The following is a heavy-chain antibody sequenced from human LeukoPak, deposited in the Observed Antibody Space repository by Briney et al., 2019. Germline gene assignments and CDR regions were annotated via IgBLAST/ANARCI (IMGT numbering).Heavy chain of an antibody. J-gene: IGHJ4*02. CDR1: GYPFTSYY. Sequence: GASVKVSCKASGYPFTSYYMHWVRQAPGQGLEWMGIINPSGGSTSYAQKFQGRVTMTRDTPTSTVYMELSSLRAEDTAVYYCAREVVLREAFDYWGQGTLVTVSS. CDR3: AREVVLREAFDY. CDR2: INPSGGST. V-gene: IGHV1-46*01. D-gene: IGHD2-8*01.